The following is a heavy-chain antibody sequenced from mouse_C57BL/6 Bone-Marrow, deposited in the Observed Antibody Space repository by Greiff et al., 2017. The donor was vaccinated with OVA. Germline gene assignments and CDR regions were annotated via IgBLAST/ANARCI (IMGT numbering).Heavy chain of an antibody. Sequence: VQLKQSGPELVKPGASVKISCKASGYSFTGYYMNWVKQSPEKSLEWIGEINPSTGGTTYNQKFKAKATLTVDKSSSTAYMQLKSLTSEDSAVYYCARLSWLLPYWYFDVWGTGTTVTVSS. CDR3: ARLSWLLPYWYFDV. CDR1: GYSFTGYY. CDR2: INPSTGGT. D-gene: IGHD2-3*01. J-gene: IGHJ1*03. V-gene: IGHV1-42*01.